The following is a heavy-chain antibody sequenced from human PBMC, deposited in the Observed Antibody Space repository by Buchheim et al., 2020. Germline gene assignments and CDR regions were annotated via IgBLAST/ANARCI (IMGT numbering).Heavy chain of an antibody. D-gene: IGHD1-26*01. Sequence: QLQLQESGPGLVKPSETLSLTCTVSGGSISSSSYYWGWIRQPPGKGLEWIGSIYYSGSTYYNPSLKSRVTISVDPSKNQFSLKLSSVTAADTAVYYCARPSRVGAKQSYGMDVWGQGTT. CDR3: ARPSRVGAKQSYGMDV. CDR2: IYYSGST. V-gene: IGHV4-39*01. CDR1: GGSISSSSYY. J-gene: IGHJ6*02.